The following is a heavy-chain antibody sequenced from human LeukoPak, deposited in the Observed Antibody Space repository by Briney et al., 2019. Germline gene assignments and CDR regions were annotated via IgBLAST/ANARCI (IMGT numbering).Heavy chain of an antibody. D-gene: IGHD2-15*01. CDR1: GFTFSSYW. J-gene: IGHJ4*02. CDR2: IKQDGSEK. V-gene: IGHV3-7*01. CDR3: ARVATINCSGGSCARYYFDY. Sequence: GGSLRLSCAASGFTFSSYWMSWVRQAPGKGLEWVANIKQDGSEKYYVDSVKGRFTISRDNAKNSLYLQMNSLRAEDTAVYYCARVATINCSGGSCARYYFDYWGQGTLATVSS.